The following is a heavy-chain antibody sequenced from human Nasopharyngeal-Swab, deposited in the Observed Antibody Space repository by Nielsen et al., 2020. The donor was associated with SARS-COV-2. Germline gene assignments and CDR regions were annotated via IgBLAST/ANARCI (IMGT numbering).Heavy chain of an antibody. CDR2: IYSGGST. CDR3: ARSRGRDGYNYAFDI. D-gene: IGHD5-24*01. V-gene: IGHV3-53*01. J-gene: IGHJ3*02. Sequence: VRQAPGKGLEWVSVIYSGGSTSYADSVKGRFTISRDNSKNTLYLQMNSLRAEDTAVYYCARSRGRDGYNYAFDIWGQGTMVTVSS.